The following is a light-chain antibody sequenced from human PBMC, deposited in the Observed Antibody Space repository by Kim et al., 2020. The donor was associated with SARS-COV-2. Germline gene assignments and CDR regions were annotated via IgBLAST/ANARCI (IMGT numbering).Light chain of an antibody. CDR3: QQYNMYSWT. CDR2: YAS. J-gene: IGKJ1*01. Sequence: GDRVTITCRASQSISGWLAWYQQKPGKAPNLLIYYASNLESGVPTRFSGSGSGTEFTLIISFLQPDDFATYYCQQYNMYSWTFGQGTKVDIK. V-gene: IGKV1-5*01. CDR1: QSISGW.